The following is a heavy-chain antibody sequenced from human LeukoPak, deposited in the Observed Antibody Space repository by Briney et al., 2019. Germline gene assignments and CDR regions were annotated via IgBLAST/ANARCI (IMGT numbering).Heavy chain of an antibody. CDR1: GFTFSSYW. J-gene: IGHJ6*02. V-gene: IGHV3-74*01. Sequence: GGSPRLSCAASGFTFSSYWMHWVRQAPGKGLVWVPRINSDGSSTSYADSVKGRFTISRDNAKNTLYLQMNSLRAEDTAVYYCARGAPPYSSGWYFFYYYYGMDVWGQGTTVTVSS. CDR2: INSDGSST. CDR3: ARGAPPYSSGWYFFYYYYGMDV. D-gene: IGHD6-19*01.